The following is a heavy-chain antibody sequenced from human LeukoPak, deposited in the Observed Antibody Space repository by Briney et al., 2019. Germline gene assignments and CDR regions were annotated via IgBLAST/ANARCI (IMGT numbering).Heavy chain of an antibody. CDR3: ARVRAAAGREPLDY. Sequence: GGSLRLSCAASGFTFSSYSMNWVRQAPGKGLEWVSSISSSSSYIYYADSVKGRFTISRDNAKNSLYLQMNSLRAEDTAVYYCARVRAAAGREPLDYWGQGTLLTVSS. D-gene: IGHD6-13*01. J-gene: IGHJ4*02. V-gene: IGHV3-21*01. CDR2: ISSSSSYI. CDR1: GFTFSSYS.